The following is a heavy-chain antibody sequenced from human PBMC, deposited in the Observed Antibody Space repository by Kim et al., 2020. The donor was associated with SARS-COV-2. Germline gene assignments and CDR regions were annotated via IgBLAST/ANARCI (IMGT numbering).Heavy chain of an antibody. CDR3: ARNQKREGYDVGSNFDY. J-gene: IGHJ4*02. D-gene: IGHD6-13*01. V-gene: IGHV3-48*03. Sequence: AVKGRFSISRDNAKNSLYRQMNSLRAEDTALYYCARNQKREGYDVGSNFDYWGQGTLVTVSS.